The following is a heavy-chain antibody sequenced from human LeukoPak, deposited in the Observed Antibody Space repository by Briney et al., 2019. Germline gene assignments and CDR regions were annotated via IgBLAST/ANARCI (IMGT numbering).Heavy chain of an antibody. CDR3: ARGPQFSGPGWFDP. J-gene: IGHJ5*02. CDR2: ITFSSSHI. CDR1: GFTFSGYV. D-gene: IGHD3-10*01. Sequence: GGSLRLSCAASGFTFSGYVMTWVRQAHGKGLGCVSSITFSSSHIHYADSVKGRFTISRDNTKDSLYLQMNSLRAEDTAIYYCARGPQFSGPGWFDPWGQGNLVTVSS. V-gene: IGHV3-21*01.